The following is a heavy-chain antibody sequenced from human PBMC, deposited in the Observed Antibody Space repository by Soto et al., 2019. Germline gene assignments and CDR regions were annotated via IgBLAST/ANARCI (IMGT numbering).Heavy chain of an antibody. D-gene: IGHD2-15*01. Sequence: SETLSLTCTVSGGSIYTNDYYWGWIRHPPGRGLEWIGNIDYNVVTYYNRSLKSRVSISRDTSKNQFSLRLTSVTAADTALYQCGKVLVGATAQTERECWGTGNMVIVSA. CDR1: GGSIYTNDYY. V-gene: IGHV4-39*01. CDR2: IDYNVVT. J-gene: IGHJ4*02. CDR3: GKVLVGATAQTEREC.